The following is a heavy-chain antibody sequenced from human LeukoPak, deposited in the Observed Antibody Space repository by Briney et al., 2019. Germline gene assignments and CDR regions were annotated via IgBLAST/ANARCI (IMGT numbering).Heavy chain of an antibody. CDR2: IWYDGSNK. V-gene: IGHV3-33*01. D-gene: IGHD2-2*01. CDR3: ARDSAAADFDY. CDR1: GFTFSSYG. Sequence: PGRSLRLSCAASGFTFSSYGMHWVRQAPGKGLEWVAVIWYDGSNKYYADSVEGRFTISRDNSKNTLYLQMNSLRAEDTAVYYCARDSAAADFDYWGQGTLVTVSS. J-gene: IGHJ4*02.